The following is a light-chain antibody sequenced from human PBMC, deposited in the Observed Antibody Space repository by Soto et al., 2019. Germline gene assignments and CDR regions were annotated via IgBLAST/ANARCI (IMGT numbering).Light chain of an antibody. V-gene: IGKV3-15*01. CDR3: QQYYDWPPLT. CDR2: GAS. Sequence: EIILTQSPATLSASPGERVTLSCRATQSVDSSLAWYQQKPGQPPRLLIHGASTRATSIAASFSGSGSGTEFTLTISSLQSDDFAVYYCQQYYDWPPLTFGGGTKVEIK. J-gene: IGKJ4*01. CDR1: QSVDSS.